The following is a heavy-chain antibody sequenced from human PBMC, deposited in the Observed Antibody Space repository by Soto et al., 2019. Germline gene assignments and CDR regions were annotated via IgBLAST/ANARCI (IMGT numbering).Heavy chain of an antibody. CDR1: GGSFIGYY. J-gene: IGHJ4*02. CDR3: ARGWGTIFDY. Sequence: QVQLQQWGAGLLKPSETLSLTCAVYGGSFIGYYWNWIRQPPGKGLEWIGEINHSGSTNYNPSLKSRVTISVDTSKNQFSLKLSSVTAADTAVYYCARGWGTIFDYWGQGTLVTVSS. V-gene: IGHV4-34*01. D-gene: IGHD7-27*01. CDR2: INHSGST.